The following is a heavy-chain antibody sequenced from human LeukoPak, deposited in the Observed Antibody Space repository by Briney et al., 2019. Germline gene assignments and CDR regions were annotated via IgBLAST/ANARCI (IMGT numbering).Heavy chain of an antibody. V-gene: IGHV3-21*01. CDR2: ISSSSSYI. CDR1: GFTFSSYS. Sequence: GGSLRLSCAASGFTFSSYSMNWVRQAPGKGLEWVSSISSSSSYIYYADSVKGRFTISRDNAKNSLYLQMNSLRAEDTAVYYCARVGGVVPAAMRSFWGQGTLVTVSS. J-gene: IGHJ4*02. CDR3: ARVGGVVPAAMRSF. D-gene: IGHD2-2*01.